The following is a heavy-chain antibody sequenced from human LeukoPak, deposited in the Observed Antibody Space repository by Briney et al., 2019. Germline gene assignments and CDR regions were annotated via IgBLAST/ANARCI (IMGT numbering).Heavy chain of an antibody. CDR2: ITGSGGST. V-gene: IGHV3-23*01. Sequence: GGSLRLSCAASGFAFSSYAMSWVRQAPGKGLEWVSGITGSGGSTYYADSVKGRFTISRDNSKNTLYLQMNSLRAEDTAVYYCXXXXXXXXWYFTYQFDYWGQGTLVTVSS. CDR3: XXXXXXXXWYFTYQFDY. CDR1: GFAFSSYA. D-gene: IGHD2/OR15-2a*01. J-gene: IGHJ4*02.